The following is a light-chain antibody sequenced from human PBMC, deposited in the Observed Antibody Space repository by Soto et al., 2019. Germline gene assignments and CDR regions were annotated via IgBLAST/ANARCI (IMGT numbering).Light chain of an antibody. V-gene: IGKV3-11*01. CDR2: DVS. Sequence: EIVLTQSPATLSLSPGEIATLSCRASQSISTYLAWYQQKPGQAPRLIIYDVSKRAAGVPARFSGSGSGTDFTHTISSLEPEYFAVYYCQQRSNWPPGLTFGGGTKVEI. CDR3: QQRSNWPPGLT. CDR1: QSISTY. J-gene: IGKJ4*01.